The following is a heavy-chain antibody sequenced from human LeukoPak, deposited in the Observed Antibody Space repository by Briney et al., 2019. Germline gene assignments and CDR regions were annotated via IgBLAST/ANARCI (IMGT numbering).Heavy chain of an antibody. J-gene: IGHJ4*02. CDR2: IYHSGST. CDR3: GRGQSYLGWGGGANYFYYFGGSYRFDY. V-gene: IGHV4-4*02. D-gene: IGHD3-16*02. Sequence: PSGTLSLTCAVSGGSISSSNWWSWVRQPPGKGLEWIGEIYHSGSTNYNPSLKSRVTISVDKSKNQFSLKLSSVTAADTAVYYCGRGQSYLGWGGGANYFYYFGGSYRFDYWGQETLVPVPS. CDR1: GGSISSSNW.